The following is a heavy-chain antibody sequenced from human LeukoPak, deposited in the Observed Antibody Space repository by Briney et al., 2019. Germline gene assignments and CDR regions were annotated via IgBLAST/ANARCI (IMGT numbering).Heavy chain of an antibody. V-gene: IGHV1-24*01. CDR1: GYTLTELS. CDR2: FDPEHGET. D-gene: IGHD2-15*01. CDR3: ATDPVGYCNADGCYSVDY. J-gene: IGHJ4*02. Sequence: ASVKVSCKVSGYTLTELSMHWVRQAPGKGLEWMGGFDPEHGETVYAQKFQGRLTMTEDTSTHTAYMELSSLRSDDTAVYYCATDPVGYCNADGCYSVDYWGQGTLVTVSS.